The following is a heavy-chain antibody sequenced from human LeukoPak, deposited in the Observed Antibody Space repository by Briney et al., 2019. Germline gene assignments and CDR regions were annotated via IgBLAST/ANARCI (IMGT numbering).Heavy chain of an antibody. J-gene: IGHJ2*01. CDR1: GFTFDDYA. CDR3: AKDIGDQLPGLTLGSAPTYRYFDL. D-gene: IGHD2-21*01. CDR2: ISWNSGSI. V-gene: IGHV3-9*01. Sequence: GGSLRLSCAASGFTFDDYAMHWVRQAPGKGLEWVSGISWNSGSIGYADSVKGRFTIFRDNAKNSLYLQMDSLRAEDTALYYCAKDIGDQLPGLTLGSAPTYRYFDLWGRGTLVSVSS.